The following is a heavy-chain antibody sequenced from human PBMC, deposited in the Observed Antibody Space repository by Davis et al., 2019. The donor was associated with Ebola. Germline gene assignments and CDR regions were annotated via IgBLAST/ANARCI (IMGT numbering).Heavy chain of an antibody. CDR3: ARGGCSGGSCYSADY. V-gene: IGHV1-18*04. D-gene: IGHD2-15*01. J-gene: IGHJ4*02. CDR1: GYTFTSYG. CDR2: INPHNGNT. Sequence: ASVKVSCKASGYTFTSYGITWVRQAPGQGLEWMGWINPHNGNTNYAQNVQGRVTMTTDTSTSTAYMELRSLRSDETAVYYCARGGCSGGSCYSADYWGQGTLVTVSS.